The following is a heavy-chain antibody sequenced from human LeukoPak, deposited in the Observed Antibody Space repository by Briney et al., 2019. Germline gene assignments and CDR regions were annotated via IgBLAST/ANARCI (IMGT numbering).Heavy chain of an antibody. J-gene: IGHJ5*02. CDR2: ISAYNGNT. V-gene: IGHV1-18*01. CDR1: GYTFTSYG. D-gene: IGHD2-2*02. Sequence: ASVKVSCKASGYTFTSYGISWVRQAPGQGLEWMGWISAYNGNTNYAQELQGRVTMTTDTSTSTAYMELRSLRSDDTAVYYCARDVEDIVVVPAAIPSWFDPWGQGTLVTVSS. CDR3: ARDVEDIVVVPAAIPSWFDP.